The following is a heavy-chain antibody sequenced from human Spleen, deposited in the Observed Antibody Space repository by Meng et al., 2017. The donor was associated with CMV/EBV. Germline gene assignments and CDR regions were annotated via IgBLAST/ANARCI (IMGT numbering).Heavy chain of an antibody. V-gene: IGHV3-30*02. D-gene: IGHD2-15*01. J-gene: IGHJ4*02. CDR1: GSKFISYD. CDR2: LQYRGGNK. Sequence: GGSLRLSCAASGSKFISYDIHWVRQAPGKGLEWVACLQYRGGNKYYADSVKGRFTISRDNSKNTMYLEMNSLRVEDTSVYYCARGVGSVVDYFDYWGQGALVTVSS. CDR3: ARGVGSVVDYFDY.